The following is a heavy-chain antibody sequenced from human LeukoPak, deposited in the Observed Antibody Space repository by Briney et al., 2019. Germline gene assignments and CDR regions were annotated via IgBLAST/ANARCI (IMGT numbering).Heavy chain of an antibody. D-gene: IGHD6-19*01. V-gene: IGHV4-34*01. CDR2: INHSGST. CDR3: ARSPRGSSGWYGLS. Sequence: SETLSLTCAVYGGSFSGYYWSWIRQPPGKGLEWIGEINHSGSTNYNPSLKSRVTISVDTSKNQFSLKLSSVTTADTAVYYCARSPRGSSGWYGLSWGQGTLVTVSS. J-gene: IGHJ4*02. CDR1: GGSFSGYY.